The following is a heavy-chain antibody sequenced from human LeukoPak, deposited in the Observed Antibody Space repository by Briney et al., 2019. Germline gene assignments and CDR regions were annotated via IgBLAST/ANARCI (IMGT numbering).Heavy chain of an antibody. J-gene: IGHJ4*02. V-gene: IGHV1-18*04. CDR1: GYTFTGYY. CDR2: ISAYNGNT. CDR3: ARDLARRIVGATPAY. Sequence: ASVKVSCKASGYTFTGYYVHWVRQAPGQGLEWMGWISAYNGNTNYAQNLQGRVTMTTDTSTSTAYMELRSLRSDDTAVYYCARDLARRIVGATPAYWGQGTLVTISS. D-gene: IGHD1-26*01.